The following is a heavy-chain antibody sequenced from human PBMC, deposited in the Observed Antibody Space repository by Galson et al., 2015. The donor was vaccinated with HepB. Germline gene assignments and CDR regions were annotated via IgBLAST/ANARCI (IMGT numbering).Heavy chain of an antibody. D-gene: IGHD2-15*01. Sequence: SLRLSCAASGFTFSSYGMHWVRQAPGKGLEWVAFIRYDGSNKYYADSVKGRFTISRDNSKNTLYLQMNSLRAEDTAVYYCAKDHTPSDIVVVGEDWLDPWGQGTLVTVSS. CDR1: GFTFSSYG. CDR3: AKDHTPSDIVVVGEDWLDP. V-gene: IGHV3-30*02. CDR2: IRYDGSNK. J-gene: IGHJ5*02.